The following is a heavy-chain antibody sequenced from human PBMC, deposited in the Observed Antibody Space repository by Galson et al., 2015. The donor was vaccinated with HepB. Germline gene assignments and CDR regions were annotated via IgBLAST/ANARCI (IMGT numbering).Heavy chain of an antibody. Sequence: TYYADSVKGRFTISRDNSKNTLYLQMHSLRADDTAVFYCAKKEASGTYQSAFDIWGQGTMVTVSS. CDR3: AKKEASGTYQSAFDI. CDR2: T. V-gene: IGHV3-23*01. J-gene: IGHJ3*02. D-gene: IGHD1-26*01.